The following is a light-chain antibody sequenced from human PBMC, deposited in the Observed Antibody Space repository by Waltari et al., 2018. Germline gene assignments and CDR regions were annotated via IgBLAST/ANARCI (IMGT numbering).Light chain of an antibody. Sequence: EIVLTQSPSTLSLSPGERATLYCRASQSVGRFFAWYQQKPGQAPRLLIYHASIRATGIPDRFSGSGSGTDFSLTISGLEPEDFAVYYCQKYVNLPATFGQGTKVEIK. J-gene: IGKJ1*01. CDR2: HAS. CDR1: QSVGRF. V-gene: IGKV3-20*01. CDR3: QKYVNLPAT.